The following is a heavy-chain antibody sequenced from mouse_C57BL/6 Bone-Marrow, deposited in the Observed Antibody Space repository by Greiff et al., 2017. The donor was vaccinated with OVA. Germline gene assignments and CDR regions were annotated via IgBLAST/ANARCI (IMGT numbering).Heavy chain of an antibody. CDR3: VRHGGYFDY. CDR2: IRSKSNNYAT. V-gene: IGHV10-1*01. J-gene: IGHJ2*01. CDR1: GFSFNTYA. Sequence: VQGVESGGGLVQPKGSLKLSCAASGFSFNTYAMNWVRQAPGKGLEWVARIRSKSNNYATYYADSVKDRFTISRDDSESMLYLQMNNLKTEDTAMYYCVRHGGYFDYWGQGTTLTVSS.